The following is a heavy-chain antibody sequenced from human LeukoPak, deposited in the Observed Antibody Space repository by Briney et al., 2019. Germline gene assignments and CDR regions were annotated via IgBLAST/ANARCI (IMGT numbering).Heavy chain of an antibody. CDR1: GFTFSSYS. V-gene: IGHV3-21*01. CDR3: ARGPFTPPYYYYYMDV. D-gene: IGHD2-15*01. CDR2: ISSSSSYI. J-gene: IGHJ6*03. Sequence: GGSLRLSCAASGFTFSSYSMNWVRQAPGKGLEWVSSISSSSSYIYYADSVKGRFTISRDNAKNSLYLQMNSLRAEDTAVYYYARGPFTPPYYYYYMDVWGKGTTVTVSS.